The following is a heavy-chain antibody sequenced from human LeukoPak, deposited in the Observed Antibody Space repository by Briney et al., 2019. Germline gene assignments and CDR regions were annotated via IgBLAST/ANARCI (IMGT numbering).Heavy chain of an antibody. V-gene: IGHV1-46*01. D-gene: IGHD5-24*01. CDR2: INPSGGST. CDR3: ATEMATIKAFDY. CDR1: GYTFTSYY. J-gene: IGHJ4*02. Sequence: GASVTVSCTASGYTFTSYYMHWVRQAPGQGLEWMGIINPSGGSTSYAQKFQGRVTMTRDTSTSTVYMELSSLRSEDTAVYYCATEMATIKAFDYWGQGTLVTVSS.